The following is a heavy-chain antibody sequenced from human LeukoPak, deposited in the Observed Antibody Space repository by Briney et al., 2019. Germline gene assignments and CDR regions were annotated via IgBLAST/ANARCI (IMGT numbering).Heavy chain of an antibody. CDR3: ARGHFNYDFWSGYYPFDY. D-gene: IGHD3-3*01. CDR2: INHSGST. CDR1: GGSISSYY. Sequence: ASETLSLTCTVSGGSISSYYWSWIRQPPGKGLEWIGEINHSGSTNYNPSLKSRVTISVDTSKNQFSLKLSSVTAADTAVYYCARGHFNYDFWSGYYPFDYWGQGTLVTVSS. J-gene: IGHJ4*02. V-gene: IGHV4-34*01.